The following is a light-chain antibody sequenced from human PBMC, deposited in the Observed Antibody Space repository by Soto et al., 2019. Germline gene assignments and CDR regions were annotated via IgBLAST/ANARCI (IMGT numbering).Light chain of an antibody. V-gene: IGKV3-20*01. J-gene: IGKJ5*01. Sequence: EIVLTQSPGTLSLSPGERATLSCRASQSVSSSYLAWYQQKPGQAPRLLIYGASSRATGIPDRFSGSGSVTEFTLTISRLEPEEFAVDYCQQYGIPPPINFGQGTRLEI. CDR1: QSVSSSY. CDR3: QQYGIPPPIN. CDR2: GAS.